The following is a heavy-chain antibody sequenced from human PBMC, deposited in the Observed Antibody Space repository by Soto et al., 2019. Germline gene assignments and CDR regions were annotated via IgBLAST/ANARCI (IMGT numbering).Heavy chain of an antibody. CDR2: IVVGSGNT. CDR3: AADPPHTYYDFWSGYYSDYYGMDV. V-gene: IGHV1-58*01. D-gene: IGHD3-3*01. Sequence: GASVKVSCKASGFTFTSSAVQWVRQARGQRLEWIGWIVVGSGNTNYAQKFQERVTITRDMSTSTAYMELSSLRSEDTAVYYCAADPPHTYYDFWSGYYSDYYGMDVWGQGTTVTVSS. J-gene: IGHJ6*02. CDR1: GFTFTSSA.